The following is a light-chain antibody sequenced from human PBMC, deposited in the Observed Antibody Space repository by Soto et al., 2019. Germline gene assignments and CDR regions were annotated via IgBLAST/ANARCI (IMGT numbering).Light chain of an antibody. CDR3: SSYTSSSTLV. J-gene: IGLJ1*01. CDR2: EVS. CDR1: SSDDGGYNY. V-gene: IGLV2-14*01. Sequence: QSALTQPASVSGSPGQSITISCTGTSSDDGGYNYVSWYQQHPGKAPKLMIYEVSNRPSGVSNRFSGSKSGNTASLTISGLQAEHEADYYCSSYTSSSTLVFGTGTKVTVL.